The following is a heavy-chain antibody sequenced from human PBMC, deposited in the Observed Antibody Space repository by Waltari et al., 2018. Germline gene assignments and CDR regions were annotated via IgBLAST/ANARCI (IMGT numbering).Heavy chain of an antibody. Sequence: QVQLVESGGGVVQPGRSLRLSCAASGLPFSKNPMHWVRQAPGKGLEWGGVISYDGKEIYYGDSGKGRFTISRDNPKNTLYLQMDDLRPEDTAVYFCARALLVWSDFSNWFDPWGQGTLVIVSS. J-gene: IGHJ5*02. CDR1: GLPFSKNP. V-gene: IGHV3-30*01. CDR3: ARALLVWSDFSNWFDP. CDR2: ISYDGKEI. D-gene: IGHD3-3*01.